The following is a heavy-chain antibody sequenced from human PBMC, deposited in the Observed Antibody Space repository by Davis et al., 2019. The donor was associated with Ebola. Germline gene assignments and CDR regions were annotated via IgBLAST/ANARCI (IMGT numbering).Heavy chain of an antibody. CDR3: ARATYGDCFDY. CDR2: ISYDGSNK. V-gene: IGHV3-30*03. J-gene: IGHJ4*02. CDR1: GFTFSSYG. Sequence: GESLKISCAASGFTFSSYGMHWVRQAPGKGLEWVAVISYDGSNKYYADSVKGRFTISRDNSKNTLYLQMNSLRAEDTAVYYCARATYGDCFDYWGQGTLVTVSS. D-gene: IGHD4-17*01.